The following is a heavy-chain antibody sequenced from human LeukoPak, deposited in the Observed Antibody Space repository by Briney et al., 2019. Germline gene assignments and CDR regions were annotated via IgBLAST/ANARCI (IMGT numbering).Heavy chain of an antibody. D-gene: IGHD6-19*01. V-gene: IGHV3-23*01. CDR2: IIGSGGIT. J-gene: IGHJ4*02. CDR3: ARRSGIAVAGAFDY. CDR1: GFTFSNYG. Sequence: GGSLRLSCAASGFTFSNYGMNWVRQAPGKGLEWISGIIGSGGITYYADSVKGRFTISRDNSKNTLYLQMNSLRAEDTAVYYCARRSGIAVAGAFDYWGQGTLVTVSS.